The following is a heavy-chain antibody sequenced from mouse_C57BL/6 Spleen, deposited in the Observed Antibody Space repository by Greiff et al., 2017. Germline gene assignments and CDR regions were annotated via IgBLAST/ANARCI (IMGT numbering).Heavy chain of an antibody. CDR2: IYPGSGST. CDR3: ARTTVDWYFDV. J-gene: IGHJ1*03. CDR1: GYTFTSYW. Sequence: QVQLQQPGAELVKPGASVKMSCKASGYTFTSYWITWVKQRPGQGLEWIGDIYPGSGSTNYNEKFKSKATMTVDTSSSTAYLQLSRLTTEDSAVYYCARTTVDWYFDVWGTGTTVTVSS. V-gene: IGHV1-55*01. D-gene: IGHD1-1*01.